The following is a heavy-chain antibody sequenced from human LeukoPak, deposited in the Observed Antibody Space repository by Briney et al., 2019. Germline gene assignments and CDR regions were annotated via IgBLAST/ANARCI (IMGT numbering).Heavy chain of an antibody. CDR1: GGSISSSNW. CDR3: ARDSTGGTTNWYFDL. V-gene: IGHV4-4*02. Sequence: SGTLSLTCAVSGGSISSSNWWSWVRQPPGKGLEWIGEIYHIGSTNYNPSLKSRVTISVDTSKNQFSLKLSSVTAADTAVYYCARDSTGGTTNWYFDLWGRGTLVTVSS. J-gene: IGHJ2*01. CDR2: IYHIGST. D-gene: IGHD1-26*01.